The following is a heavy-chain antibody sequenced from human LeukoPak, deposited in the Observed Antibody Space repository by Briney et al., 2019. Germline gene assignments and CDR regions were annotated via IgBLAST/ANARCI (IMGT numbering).Heavy chain of an antibody. CDR1: GFTFNSHG. J-gene: IGHJ6*03. D-gene: IGHD3-10*01. CDR2: IRYDGSNE. Sequence: PGGSLRLSCAASGFTFNSHGMHWVRQASGKGLEWVAFIRYDGSNEYYADSVKGRCTISRDNSKNTLYLQMRTLRPEDTAVYYCARSDGSGTNNYYFYMDVWGKGTTVTISS. V-gene: IGHV3-30*02. CDR3: ARSDGSGTNNYYFYMDV.